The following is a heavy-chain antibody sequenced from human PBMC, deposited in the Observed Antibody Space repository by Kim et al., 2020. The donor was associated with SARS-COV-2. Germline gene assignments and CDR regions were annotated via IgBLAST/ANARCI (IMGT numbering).Heavy chain of an antibody. CDR2: VGYGGAP. D-gene: IGHD3-10*01. CDR3: VRGKSCGEKSCYNYGMDV. J-gene: IGHJ6*02. V-gene: IGHV3-13*05. Sequence: GGSLRLSCAASGFTFNIYDMHWVRQVSGKGLEWVSGVGYGGAPSYAASVKGRFTVSRENAENSLFLEMKNLRAGDTAVYFCVRGKSCGEKSCYNYGMDVWGQGTTVTVSS. CDR1: GFTFNIYD.